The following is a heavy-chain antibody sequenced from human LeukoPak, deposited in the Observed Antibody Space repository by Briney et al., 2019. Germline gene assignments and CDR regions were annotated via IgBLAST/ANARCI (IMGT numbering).Heavy chain of an antibody. CDR3: ARDRGTYYYDSSGYSSGAFDI. V-gene: IGHV3-21*01. J-gene: IGHJ3*02. Sequence: PGGSLRLSCAASGFTFSSYSMDWVRQAPGKGLEWVSSISSSSSYIYYADSVKGRFTISRDNAKNSLYLQMNSLRAEDTAVYYCARDRGTYYYDSSGYSSGAFDIWGQGTMVTVSS. CDR2: ISSSSSYI. D-gene: IGHD3-22*01. CDR1: GFTFSSYS.